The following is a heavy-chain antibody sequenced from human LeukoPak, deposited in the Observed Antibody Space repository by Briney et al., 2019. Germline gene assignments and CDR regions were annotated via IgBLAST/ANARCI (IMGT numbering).Heavy chain of an antibody. CDR2: INSNGGIT. D-gene: IGHD6-6*01. V-gene: IGHV3-64D*09. CDR1: GFTFSSYA. CDR3: VKGVAARLDY. Sequence: GGSLRLSCSASGFTFSSYAMHWVRQPPGKVLEYVSAINSNGGITFYADSMKGRFTISRDDSKNTLYLQMSSLRAEDTAIYYCVKGVAARLDYWGQGTLVTVSS. J-gene: IGHJ4*02.